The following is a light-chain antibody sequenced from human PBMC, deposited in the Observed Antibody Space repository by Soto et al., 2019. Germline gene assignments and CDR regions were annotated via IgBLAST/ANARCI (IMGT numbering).Light chain of an antibody. J-gene: IGLJ2*01. CDR3: SSYAGSNTVL. CDR2: EVT. V-gene: IGLV2-8*01. Sequence: QYALTQPPSASGSPGQSVTISCTGTSSDVGGYLYVSWYQQHPGKAPKLMIFEVTKRPSGVPDRFSGSKSGNTASLTVSGLQDEDEANYYCSSYAGSNTVLFGGGTQLTVL. CDR1: SSDVGGYLY.